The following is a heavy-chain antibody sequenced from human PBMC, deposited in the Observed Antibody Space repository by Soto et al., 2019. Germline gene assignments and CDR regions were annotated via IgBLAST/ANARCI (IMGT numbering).Heavy chain of an antibody. CDR3: ATLGAQQLVLGYYFDY. J-gene: IGHJ4*02. Sequence: ASVKVSCKVSGYTLTELSMHWVRQAPGKGLEWMGGFDPEDGETIYAQKFQGRVTMTEDTSTDTAYMELSGLRSEDTAVYYCATLGAQQLVLGYYFDYLGQGTRVTVSS. D-gene: IGHD6-13*01. CDR2: FDPEDGET. CDR1: GYTLTELS. V-gene: IGHV1-24*01.